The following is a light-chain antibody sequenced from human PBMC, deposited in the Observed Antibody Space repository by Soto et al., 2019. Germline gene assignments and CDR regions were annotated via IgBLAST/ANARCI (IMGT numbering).Light chain of an antibody. V-gene: IGKV1-33*01. CDR2: DAS. CDR1: QDINDY. J-gene: IGKJ1*01. Sequence: DIQMTQSPSSLSASVGERVTITCQASQDINDYLNWYQQKPGKAPKRLIYDASKLETGVPSRISGSGSGTEFTLTITNLQPEDSATYHCQQYDNLPWTFGRGTKLEIK. CDR3: QQYDNLPWT.